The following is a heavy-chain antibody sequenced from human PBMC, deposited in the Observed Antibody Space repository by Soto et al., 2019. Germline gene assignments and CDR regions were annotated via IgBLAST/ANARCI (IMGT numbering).Heavy chain of an antibody. Sequence: SETLSLTCTVSGGSISSYYWSWLRQPPGKGLEWIGYIYYSGSTNYNPSLKSRVTISVDTSKNQFSLKLSSVTAADTAVYYCARQVAAAALDYWGQGTLVTVSS. D-gene: IGHD6-13*01. J-gene: IGHJ4*02. CDR1: GGSISSYY. CDR3: ARQVAAAALDY. V-gene: IGHV4-59*08. CDR2: IYYSGST.